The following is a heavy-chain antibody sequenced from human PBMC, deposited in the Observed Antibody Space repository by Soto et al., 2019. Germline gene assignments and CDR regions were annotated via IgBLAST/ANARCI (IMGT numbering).Heavy chain of an antibody. V-gene: IGHV4-30-2*01. CDR1: GGSISSGGYS. Sequence: PSETLSLTCAVSGGSISSGGYSWSWIRQPPGKGLEWIGYMYHSGSTYYNPSLKSRLTISVDTSKNQFSLTLRSLTAADTAIYYCAREKRGDMVTAPGDYWGRGTLVTVSS. CDR3: AREKRGDMVTAPGDY. J-gene: IGHJ4*02. D-gene: IGHD5-18*01. CDR2: MYHSGST.